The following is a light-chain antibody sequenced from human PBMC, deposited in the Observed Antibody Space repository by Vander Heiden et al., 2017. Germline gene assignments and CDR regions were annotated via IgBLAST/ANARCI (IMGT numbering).Light chain of an antibody. CDR1: TSNIGTNS. CDR3: AAWDDSLSGGV. CDR2: SNN. J-gene: IGLJ3*02. V-gene: IGLV1-47*02. Sequence: QSVLTQPPSASGTPGQRVTISCSGSTSNIGTNSVSWYQQLPGTAPKLLIYSNNLRPSGVPDRFSGSKSGTSASLAISGLRSEDEADYYCAAWDDSLSGGVFGGGTKLTVL.